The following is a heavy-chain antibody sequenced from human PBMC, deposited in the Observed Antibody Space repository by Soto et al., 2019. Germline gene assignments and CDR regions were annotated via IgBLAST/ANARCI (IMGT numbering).Heavy chain of an antibody. CDR2: ISYDGSNK. CDR1: GFTFSSYG. J-gene: IGHJ6*02. CDR3: TNALGRYCSSTICYAKNYYYYGMDV. D-gene: IGHD2-2*01. Sequence: QVQLVESGGGVVQPGRSLRLSCAASGFTFSSYGMHWVRQAPGKGLEWVAVISYDGSNKYYADSVKGRFTISRDNSKNTLDLQMNSLRAEDTAVYYCTNALGRYCSSTICYAKNYYYYGMDVWGQGTTVTVSS. V-gene: IGHV3-30*18.